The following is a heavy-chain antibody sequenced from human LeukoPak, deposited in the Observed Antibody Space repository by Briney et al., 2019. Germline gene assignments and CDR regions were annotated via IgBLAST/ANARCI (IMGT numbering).Heavy chain of an antibody. J-gene: IGHJ4*02. CDR2: IYYSGST. D-gene: IGHD6-19*01. CDR3: ASLAVAGLSEGY. V-gene: IGHV4-59*08. Sequence: SETLSLTCTVSSGSINTYYWSWIRQPPGKGLEWIGYIYYSGSTNYNPSLESRVTISVDTSRNQFSLKLSSVTAADTAVYYCASLAVAGLSEGYWGQGTLVIVSS. CDR1: SGSINTYY.